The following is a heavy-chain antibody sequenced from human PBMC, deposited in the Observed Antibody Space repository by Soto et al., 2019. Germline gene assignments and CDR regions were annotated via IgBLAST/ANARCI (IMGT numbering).Heavy chain of an antibody. V-gene: IGHV4-39*02. CDR3: ARESARQQLAYYFDY. CDR2: IYYSGST. CDR1: GGSISSSSYY. J-gene: IGHJ4*02. D-gene: IGHD6-13*01. Sequence: SETLSLTCTVSGGSISSSSYYWGWIRQPPGKGLEWIGSIYYSGSTYYNPSLKSRVTISLDTSKNQFSLQLNSVTPEDTAVYYCARESARQQLAYYFDYWGQGTLVTVSS.